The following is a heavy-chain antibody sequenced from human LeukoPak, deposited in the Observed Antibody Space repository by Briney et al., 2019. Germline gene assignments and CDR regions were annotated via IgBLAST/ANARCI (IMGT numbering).Heavy chain of an antibody. CDR3: ARGYGDYAY. CDR2: INHSGST. CDR1: GGSFSGYY. Sequence: PSETLSLTCAAYGGSFSGYYWSWIRQPPGKGLEWIGEINHSGSTNYNPSLKSRVTISVDTSKNQFSLKLSSVTAADTAVYYCARGYGDYAYWGQGTLVTVSS. V-gene: IGHV4-34*01. J-gene: IGHJ4*02. D-gene: IGHD4-17*01.